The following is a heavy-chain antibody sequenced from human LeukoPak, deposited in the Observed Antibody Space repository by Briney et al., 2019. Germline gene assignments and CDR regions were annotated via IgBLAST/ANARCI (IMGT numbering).Heavy chain of an antibody. J-gene: IGHJ4*02. V-gene: IGHV3-23*01. D-gene: IGHD2-21*02. CDR1: GFTFSNYA. CDR2: ISGSGGGT. CDR3: AKDLSLYCGGDCYRNEFYFDY. Sequence: PGGSLRLSCAASGFTFSNYAMSWVRQAPGKGLEWVSAISGSGGGTYYADSVKGRFTISRDKSKNTLYLQMNSLRAEDTAVYYCAKDLSLYCGGDCYRNEFYFDYWGQGTLVTVSS.